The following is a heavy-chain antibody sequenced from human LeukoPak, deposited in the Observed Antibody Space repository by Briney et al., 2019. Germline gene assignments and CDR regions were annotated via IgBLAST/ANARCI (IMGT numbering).Heavy chain of an antibody. CDR3: ARGVVDIVATQLYNWFDP. Sequence: NSSQTLSLTCTVSGGSISSGGYYWSCIRQHPGKGLEWIGYIYYSGSTYYNPSLKSRVTISVDTSKNQFSLKLSSVTAADTAVYYCARGVVDIVATQLYNWFDPWGQGTLVTVSS. V-gene: IGHV4-31*03. D-gene: IGHD5-12*01. CDR1: GGSISSGGYY. J-gene: IGHJ5*02. CDR2: IYYSGST.